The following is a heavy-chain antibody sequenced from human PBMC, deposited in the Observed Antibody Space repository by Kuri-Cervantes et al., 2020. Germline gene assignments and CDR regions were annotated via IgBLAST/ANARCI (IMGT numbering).Heavy chain of an antibody. V-gene: IGHV4-38-2*01. Sequence: LRLSCAVSGFFISSGYYWGWIRQPPGKGLEWIGSIYHSGSTYYNASLKSRVTISVDTSKNQFSLKLSSVTAADTAVYYCACIKLDYYCYMGVWGKGTTVTVSS. J-gene: IGHJ6*03. CDR3: ACIKLDYYCYMGV. D-gene: IGHD1-1*01. CDR2: IYHSGST. CDR1: GFFISSGYY.